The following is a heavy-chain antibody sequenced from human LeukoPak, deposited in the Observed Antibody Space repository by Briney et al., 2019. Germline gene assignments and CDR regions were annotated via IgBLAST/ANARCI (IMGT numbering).Heavy chain of an antibody. J-gene: IGHJ4*02. V-gene: IGHV3-7*03. CDR1: GFTFSNYW. D-gene: IGHD5-24*01. Sequence: PGGSLRLPCVASGFTFSNYWMNWVRQAPGKGLEWVANIKPDGGEQYYVDSVKGRFTISRDNADNSLYLQLSSLRAEDTAVYYCAREQRTFDYWGQGILVTVSS. CDR2: IKPDGGEQ. CDR3: AREQRTFDY.